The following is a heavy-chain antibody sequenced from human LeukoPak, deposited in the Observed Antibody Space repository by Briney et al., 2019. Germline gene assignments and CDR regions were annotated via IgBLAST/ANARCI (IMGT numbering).Heavy chain of an antibody. J-gene: IGHJ4*02. V-gene: IGHV1-69*04. CDR2: IIPIFGIA. D-gene: IGHD5-18*01. Sequence: ASVKVSCKASGGTFSSYAISWVRQAPGQGLEWMGRIIPIFGIANYAQKFQGRVTITADKSTSTAYMELSSLRSEDTAVYYCAREREKYSYGHYFDYWGQGTLVTVSS. CDR1: GGTFSSYA. CDR3: AREREKYSYGHYFDY.